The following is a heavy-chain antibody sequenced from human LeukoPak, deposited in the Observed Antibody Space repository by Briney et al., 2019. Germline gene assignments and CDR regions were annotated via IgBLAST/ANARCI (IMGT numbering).Heavy chain of an antibody. D-gene: IGHD1-1*01. V-gene: IGHV3-21*01. J-gene: IGHJ4*02. CDR2: ISSSSSYI. CDR3: ARLHLEPYFDY. CDR1: GFTFSSYS. Sequence: GGSLRLSCAASGFTFSSYSMNCVREAPGKGLECVSSISSSSSYIYYADPVKGRFTISRDKAKNSLYVQMNSLRAEDTAVYYCARLHLEPYFDYWGEGTLVTVSS.